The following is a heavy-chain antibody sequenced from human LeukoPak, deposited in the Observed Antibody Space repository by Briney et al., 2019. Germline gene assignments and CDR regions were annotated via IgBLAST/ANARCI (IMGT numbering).Heavy chain of an antibody. V-gene: IGHV1-69*05. Sequence: ASVKVSCKASGGSFNAYAISWVRQAPVQGLEWMGGIIPIFGTSNYAQKLQGRVTISTDESTSTAYMEVSSLRSEDTAIYYCARGLDASMETAYDYWGQGTLVTVSS. CDR2: IIPIFGTS. CDR3: ARGLDASMETAYDY. D-gene: IGHD5-18*01. J-gene: IGHJ4*02. CDR1: GGSFNAYA.